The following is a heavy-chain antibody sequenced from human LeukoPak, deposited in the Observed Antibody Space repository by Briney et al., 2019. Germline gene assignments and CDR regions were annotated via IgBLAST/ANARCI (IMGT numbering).Heavy chain of an antibody. D-gene: IGHD4-17*01. CDR1: GYTFSDYS. J-gene: IGHJ4*02. V-gene: IGHV3-33*08. CDR2: ISYSGVVK. Sequence: GGSLRLSCTASGYTFSDYSMHWVRQAPGKGLEWVSVISYSGVVKFYADSVRGRFTISRDNAKNSLYLQMNSLRAEDTAVYYCAREGAFGDRDYWGQGTLVTVSS. CDR3: AREGAFGDRDY.